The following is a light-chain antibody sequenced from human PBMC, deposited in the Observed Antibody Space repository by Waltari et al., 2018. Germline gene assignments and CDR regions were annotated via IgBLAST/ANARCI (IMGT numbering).Light chain of an antibody. CDR3: QKGSSFPLI. J-gene: IGKJ4*01. Sequence: DIQMTQSPSFVSASVGDRVTITCRASQGLSKWLAWYQQKPGKAPRLLIYAASSLHSGVPSRFSGSGSGTDFTLAISNLQPEDSGIYYCQKGSSFPLIFGRGTKVEIK. CDR1: QGLSKW. CDR2: AAS. V-gene: IGKV1-12*01.